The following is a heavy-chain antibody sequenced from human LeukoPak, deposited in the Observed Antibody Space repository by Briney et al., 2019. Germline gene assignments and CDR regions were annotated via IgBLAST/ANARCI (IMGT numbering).Heavy chain of an antibody. CDR1: RITFRSYG. Sequence: GGSLRLSCRTSRITFRSYGMHWVRQTPGKGLEWVSSISSSSSYIYYADSVKGRFTISRDNAKNSLYLQMNSLRPEDTAVYYCVYGGSYYVAWGQGTLVTVSS. D-gene: IGHD1-26*01. J-gene: IGHJ5*02. CDR2: ISSSSSYI. CDR3: VYGGSYYVA. V-gene: IGHV3-21*01.